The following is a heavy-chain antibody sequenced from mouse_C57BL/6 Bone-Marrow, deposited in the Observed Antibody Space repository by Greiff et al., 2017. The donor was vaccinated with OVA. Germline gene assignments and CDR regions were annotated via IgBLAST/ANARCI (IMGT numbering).Heavy chain of an antibody. J-gene: IGHJ1*03. Sequence: VKLQQSGPELVKPGASVKISCKASGYSFTSYYIHWVKQRPGQGLEWIGWIYPGSGNTKYNEKFKGKATLTADTSSSTAYMQLSSLTSEDSAVYYCARWGIYSNYDWYFDVWGTGTTVTVSS. CDR2: IYPGSGNT. D-gene: IGHD2-5*01. V-gene: IGHV1-66*01. CDR3: ARWGIYSNYDWYFDV. CDR1: GYSFTSYY.